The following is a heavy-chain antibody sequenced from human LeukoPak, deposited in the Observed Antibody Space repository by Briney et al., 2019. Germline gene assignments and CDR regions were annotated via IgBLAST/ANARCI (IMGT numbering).Heavy chain of an antibody. CDR1: GFTFSSYE. CDR3: ARDYGGSSPFDY. J-gene: IGHJ4*02. V-gene: IGHV3-48*03. D-gene: IGHD4-23*01. CDR2: ISSSGSTI. Sequence: GGPLRLSCAASGFTFSSYEMHWVRQAPGKGLEWVSYISSSGSTIYYADSVKGRFTISRDNAKNSLYLQMNSLSAEDTAVYYCARDYGGSSPFDYWGQGTLVTVSS.